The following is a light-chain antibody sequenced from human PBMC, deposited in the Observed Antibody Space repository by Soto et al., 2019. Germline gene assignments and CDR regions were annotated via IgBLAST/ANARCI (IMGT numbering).Light chain of an antibody. CDR2: LNSDGSH. CDR1: SGHSSYA. CDR3: QTWGTGSVV. V-gene: IGLV4-69*01. J-gene: IGLJ2*01. Sequence: QPVLTQSPSASASLGASVKLTCNLSSGHSSYAIAWHQQQPEKGPRYLMKLNSDGSHSKGDGIPDRFSGSSSGAERYLTISSLQSEDEADYYCQTWGTGSVVFGGGTKVTVL.